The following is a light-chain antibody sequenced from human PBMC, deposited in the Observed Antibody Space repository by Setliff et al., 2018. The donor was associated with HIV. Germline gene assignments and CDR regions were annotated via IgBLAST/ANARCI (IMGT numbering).Light chain of an antibody. CDR2: DVS. CDR1: SSDVGGYNY. V-gene: IGLV2-14*03. J-gene: IGLJ3*02. CDR3: SSYTGSSTLWV. Sequence: SALTQPASVSGSPGQSITISCTGTSSDVGGYNYVSWYQQDPGKAPKLMIYDVSNRPSGVSNRFSGSKSGNTASLTISGLQAEDEADYYCSSYTGSSTLWVFGGGTKVTVL.